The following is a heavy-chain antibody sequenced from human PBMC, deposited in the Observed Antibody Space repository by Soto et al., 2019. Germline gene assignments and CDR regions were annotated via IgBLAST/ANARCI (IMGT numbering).Heavy chain of an antibody. D-gene: IGHD2-2*01. Sequence: ASVNVSCKVFCYNFMKYGINWVRQAPLQVLEWVGWISPYSGYTHSAQKFHGRLTLTTDTAAATAYMELRILRSADTALYYCTREAIVVIPAAQPSHFDSWGQGTLVTSPQ. CDR3: TREAIVVIPAAQPSHFDS. V-gene: IGHV1-18*01. CDR2: ISPYSGYT. CDR1: CYNFMKYG. J-gene: IGHJ4*02.